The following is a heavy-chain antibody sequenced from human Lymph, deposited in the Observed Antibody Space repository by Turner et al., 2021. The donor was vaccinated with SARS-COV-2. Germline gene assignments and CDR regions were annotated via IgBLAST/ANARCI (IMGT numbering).Heavy chain of an antibody. CDR3: ARDLGTYGMDV. CDR1: GIIISRNY. D-gene: IGHD6-13*01. Sequence: VQLAVSVGCLIHPGCSLGLSCAASGIIISRNYMNWVRQARGKGLECVSVIYSGGTTYYADSVKGRFTISRDNSKNTLYLQKNSLRVEDTAVYYWARDLGTYGMDVWGQGTTVTVSS. V-gene: IGHV3-53*01. J-gene: IGHJ6*02. CDR2: IYSGGTT.